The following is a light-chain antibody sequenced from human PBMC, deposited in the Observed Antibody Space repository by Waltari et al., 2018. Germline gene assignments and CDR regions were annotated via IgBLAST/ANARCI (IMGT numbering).Light chain of an antibody. CDR1: QGISKF. J-gene: IGKJ4*01. Sequence: DIQMTQSPSSLAASVGDRVTITCRASQGISKFLAWFRQKPGKAPESLIYGASSLQSVVPSRFSGSGSGTDFTLTISSLQPEDFASYYCQQYKTFPLTFGGGTKVEIK. CDR3: QQYKTFPLT. V-gene: IGKV1-16*01. CDR2: GAS.